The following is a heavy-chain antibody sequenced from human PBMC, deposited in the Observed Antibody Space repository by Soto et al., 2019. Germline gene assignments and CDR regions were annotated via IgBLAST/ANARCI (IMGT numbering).Heavy chain of an antibody. CDR2: VYYSGST. D-gene: IGHD6-13*01. J-gene: IGHJ3*02. CDR1: GGSISSGGYY. Sequence: QVQLQESGPGLVKPSQTLSLTCTVSGGSISSGGYYWSWIRQHPGKGLEWIGYVYYSGSTYYKPSLKSRVTISVDTSKNQFSLKLSSVTAADTAVYYCASLRRRMQQLVLVLDAFDIWGQGTMVTVSS. V-gene: IGHV4-31*03. CDR3: ASLRRRMQQLVLVLDAFDI.